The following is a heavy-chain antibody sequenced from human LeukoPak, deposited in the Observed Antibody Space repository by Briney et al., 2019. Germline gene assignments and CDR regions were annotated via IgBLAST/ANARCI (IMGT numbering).Heavy chain of an antibody. Sequence: GGSLRLSCAASGFTVSSNYMSWVRQAPGKGLEWVSVIYSGGSTYYADSVKGRFTISRDNSKNTLYLQMNSLSAEDTAVYYCARASYYARDYFDYWGQGTLVTVSS. CDR2: IYSGGST. J-gene: IGHJ4*02. CDR1: GFTVSSNY. V-gene: IGHV3-53*01. D-gene: IGHD3-22*01. CDR3: ARASYYARDYFDY.